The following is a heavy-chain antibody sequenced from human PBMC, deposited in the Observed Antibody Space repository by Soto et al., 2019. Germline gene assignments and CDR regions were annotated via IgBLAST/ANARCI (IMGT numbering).Heavy chain of an antibody. CDR1: GYTFTSYG. Sequence: QVQLVQSGAEVKKPGASVKVSCKASGYTFTSYGISWVRQAPGQGLEWMGWISAYNGNTNYAQKLQGRVTMTTDTSTSTAYMELRSLRSDDTAVYYCARVPGIAVAGTLSECYFDYWGQGTLVTVSS. CDR2: ISAYNGNT. J-gene: IGHJ4*02. V-gene: IGHV1-18*01. D-gene: IGHD6-19*01. CDR3: ARVPGIAVAGTLSECYFDY.